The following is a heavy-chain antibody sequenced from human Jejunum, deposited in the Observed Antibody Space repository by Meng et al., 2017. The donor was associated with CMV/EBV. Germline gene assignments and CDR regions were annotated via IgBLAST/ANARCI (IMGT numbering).Heavy chain of an antibody. J-gene: IGHJ4*02. D-gene: IGHD1-26*01. CDR1: FPFRNYW. CDR2: IKEDGSEK. CDR3: AREGHWEQRAPHFDY. Sequence: FPFRNYWMSWVRQAPGKGLEWVANIKEDGSEKYYVDSVKGRFTISRDNAKNSLYLQMNSLRAEDTAVYYCAREGHWEQRAPHFDYWGQGTLVTVSS. V-gene: IGHV3-7*01.